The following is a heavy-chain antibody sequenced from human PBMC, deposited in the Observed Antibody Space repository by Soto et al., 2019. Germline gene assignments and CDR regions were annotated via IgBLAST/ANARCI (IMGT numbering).Heavy chain of an antibody. CDR1: GFTISTNY. D-gene: IGHD3-16*01. CDR2: IYSGGAT. J-gene: IGHJ4*02. V-gene: IGHV3-53*01. Sequence: GGSLRLSCAASGFTISTNYMSWVRQAPGKGLEWVSVIYSGGATYYTDSVKGRFTISRDNSKNTLYLQMNSLRADDTAAYYCASLTRGEKPQDYWGQGTLVTVSS. CDR3: ASLTRGEKPQDY.